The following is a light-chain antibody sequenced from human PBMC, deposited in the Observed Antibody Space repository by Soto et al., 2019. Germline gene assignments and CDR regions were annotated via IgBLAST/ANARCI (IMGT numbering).Light chain of an antibody. Sequence: QSALTQPASVSGSPGQSIIISCSGTSSDVGGYNYVSWSQQHPGKAPQLMIYEVSNRPSGVSNRFSGSKSGNTASLTISGLQAEDEADYYCSSYTSSSTYVFGTGTKLTVL. CDR3: SSYTSSSTYV. CDR2: EVS. J-gene: IGLJ1*01. CDR1: SSDVGGYNY. V-gene: IGLV2-14*01.